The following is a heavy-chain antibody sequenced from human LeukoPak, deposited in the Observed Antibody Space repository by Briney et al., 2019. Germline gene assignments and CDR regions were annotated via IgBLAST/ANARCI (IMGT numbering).Heavy chain of an antibody. J-gene: IGHJ5*02. CDR3: ARDLPFCSSTSCYLYNWFDP. D-gene: IGHD2-2*01. CDR2: INAGNGNT. Sequence: ASVKVSCKASGYTFTSYAMHWVRQAPGQRLEWMGWINAGNGNTKYSQKFQGRVTITRDTSASTAYMELSSLRSEDTAVYYCARDLPFCSSTSCYLYNWFDPWGQGTLVTVSS. V-gene: IGHV1-3*01. CDR1: GYTFTSYA.